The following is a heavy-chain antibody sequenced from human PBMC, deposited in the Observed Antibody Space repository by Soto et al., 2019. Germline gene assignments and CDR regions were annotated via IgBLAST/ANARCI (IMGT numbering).Heavy chain of an antibody. CDR1: GGSISSGGYY. Sequence: TLSLTCTVSGGSISSGGYYWSWIRQHPGKGLEWIGYIYYSGSTYYNPSLKSRVTISVDTSKNQFSLKLSSVTAADTAVYYCALHVDTAMVVDYWGQGTLVTVS. CDR3: ALHVDTAMVVDY. CDR2: IYYSGST. V-gene: IGHV4-31*03. J-gene: IGHJ4*02. D-gene: IGHD5-18*01.